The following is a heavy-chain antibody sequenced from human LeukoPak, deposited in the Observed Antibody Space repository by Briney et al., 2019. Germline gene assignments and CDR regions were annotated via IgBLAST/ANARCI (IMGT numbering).Heavy chain of an antibody. CDR2: IKQDGSEK. J-gene: IGHJ3*02. V-gene: IGHV3-7*01. CDR1: GFTFSSYW. Sequence: PGGSLRLSCAASGFTFSSYWMSWVRQAPGKGLEWVANIKQDGSEKYYVDSVKGRFTISRDNAKNSLYLQMDSLRAEDTAVYYCAREGTVVTLGAFDIWGQGTMVTVSS. CDR3: AREGTVVTLGAFDI. D-gene: IGHD4-23*01.